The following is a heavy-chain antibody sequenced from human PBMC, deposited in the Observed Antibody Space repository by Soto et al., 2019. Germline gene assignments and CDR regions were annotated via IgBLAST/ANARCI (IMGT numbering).Heavy chain of an antibody. CDR1: GGTFSSYA. J-gene: IGHJ6*02. CDR2: IIPLLNTP. D-gene: IGHD6-6*01. CDR3: ARESSSPNYYYYGMDV. Sequence: QVQLVQSGAEVKKPGSSVKVSCRASGGTFSSYAVSWVRQAPGQGLEWMGVIIPLLNTPKYVQKFQGRVTITADASATTAYMELSSLRSEDTAVYYCARESSSPNYYYYGMDVWGQGTTVTVCS. V-gene: IGHV1-69*01.